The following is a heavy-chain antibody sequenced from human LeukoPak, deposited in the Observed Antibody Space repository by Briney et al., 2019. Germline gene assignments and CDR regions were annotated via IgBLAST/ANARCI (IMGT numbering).Heavy chain of an antibody. CDR1: GGSVSTYY. CDR3: AREKNYYDSSGYHRSFDY. CDR2: IYYSGST. V-gene: IGHV4-59*02. D-gene: IGHD3-22*01. J-gene: IGHJ4*02. Sequence: SETLSLTCTVSGGSVSTYYWNWIRQPPGKGLEWIGYIYYSGSTKYNPSLKSRVTMSVDTSKNQFSLKLSSVTAADTAVYYCAREKNYYDSSGYHRSFDYWGQGTLVTVSS.